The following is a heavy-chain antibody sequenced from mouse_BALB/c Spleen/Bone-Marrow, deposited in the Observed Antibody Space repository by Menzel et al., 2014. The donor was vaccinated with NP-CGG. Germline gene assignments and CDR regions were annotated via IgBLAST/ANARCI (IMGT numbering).Heavy chain of an antibody. D-gene: IGHD4-1*01. CDR2: ISSGSSTI. V-gene: IGHV5-17*02. CDR3: ARGGNWEDFDY. Sequence: EVQVVESGGGLVQPGGSRNLSCAASGFTFSSFGTHWVRQAPERGLEWVAYISSGSSTIFYADTVKGRFTISRDNPKNTLFLQMTSLRSEDTAMYYCARGGNWEDFDYWGQGTTLTVSS. J-gene: IGHJ2*01. CDR1: GFTFSSFG.